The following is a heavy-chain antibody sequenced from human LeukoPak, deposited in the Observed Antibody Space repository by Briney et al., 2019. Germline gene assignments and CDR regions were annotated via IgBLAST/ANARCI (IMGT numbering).Heavy chain of an antibody. D-gene: IGHD6-13*01. CDR3: ARLLSSSGWYGSKYFDY. J-gene: IGHJ4*02. CDR2: INPNSGGT. V-gene: IGHV1-2*02. CDR1: GYTFTTYG. Sequence: ASVKVSCKASGYTFTTYGISWVRQAPGQGLEWMGWINPNSGGTNYAQKFQGRVTMTRDTSISTAYMELSRLRSDDTAVYYCARLLSSSGWYGSKYFDYWGQGTLVTVSS.